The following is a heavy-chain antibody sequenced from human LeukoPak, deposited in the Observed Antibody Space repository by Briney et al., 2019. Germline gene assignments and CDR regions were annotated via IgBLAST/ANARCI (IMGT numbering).Heavy chain of an antibody. V-gene: IGHV3-20*04. CDR1: GFTFDDYG. Sequence: PGGSLRLSCAASGFTFDDYGMSWVRQAPGKGLEWVSGINWNGDNTGYADSVKGRFTISRDNAKNPLYLQMNSLRAEDTALYYCAREVSGSYSPYFDYWGQGTLVHASS. CDR3: AREVSGSYSPYFDY. D-gene: IGHD3-10*01. CDR2: INWNGDNT. J-gene: IGHJ4*02.